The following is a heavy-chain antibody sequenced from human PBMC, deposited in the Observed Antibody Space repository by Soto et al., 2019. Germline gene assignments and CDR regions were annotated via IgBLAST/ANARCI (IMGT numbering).Heavy chain of an antibody. CDR3: ARVKTSVTVCYFDY. J-gene: IGHJ4*02. Sequence: SETLSLTCTVSGDSITSGGNYWSWIRQHPGKGLEWLGNNYYTGAAYYNPSLKSRVSISVDTSKNQFSLKLSSVTAADTAVYYCARVKTSVTVCYFDYWGQGTLVTVSS. CDR2: NYYTGAA. D-gene: IGHD4-17*01. V-gene: IGHV4-31*03. CDR1: GDSITSGGNY.